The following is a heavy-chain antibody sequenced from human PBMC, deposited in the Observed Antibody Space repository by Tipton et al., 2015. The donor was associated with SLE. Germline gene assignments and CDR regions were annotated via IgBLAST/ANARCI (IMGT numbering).Heavy chain of an antibody. CDR1: GGSISSYY. D-gene: IGHD2-21*01. Sequence: TLSLTCTVSGGSISSYYWSWIRQPPGKGLEWIGYIYYSGSTNYNPSLKSRVTISVDTSKNQFSLKLSSVTAADTAVYYCARADASRPVRLFDFWGQGTLLTVSS. CDR3: ARADASRPVRLFDF. V-gene: IGHV4-59*01. J-gene: IGHJ4*02. CDR2: IYYSGST.